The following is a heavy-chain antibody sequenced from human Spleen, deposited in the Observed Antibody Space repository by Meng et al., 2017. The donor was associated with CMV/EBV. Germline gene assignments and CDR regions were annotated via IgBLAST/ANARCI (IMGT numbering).Heavy chain of an antibody. CDR2: IYPGDSDT. D-gene: IGHD3-22*01. CDR1: GGTFSSYA. CDR3: ARQGGHDSSGYYYVGVDY. V-gene: IGHV5-51*01. J-gene: IGHJ4*02. Sequence: KVSCKASGGTFSSYAISWVRQMPGKGLEWMGIIYPGDSDTRYSPSFQGQVTISADKSISTAYLQWSSLKASDTAMYYCARQGGHDSSGYYYVGVDYWGQGTLVTVSS.